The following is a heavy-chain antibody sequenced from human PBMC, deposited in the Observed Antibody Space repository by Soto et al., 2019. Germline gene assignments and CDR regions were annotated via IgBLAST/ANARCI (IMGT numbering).Heavy chain of an antibody. CDR1: GYTFTSYG. J-gene: IGHJ5*01. CDR2: ISAYNGNT. D-gene: IGHD3-16*01. Sequence: GASVKVSCKASGYTFTSYGISWVRQAPGQGNERMGWISAYNGNTNYAQKLQGRVTMTTDTSTSTAYMELRSRRSDSPAFFFFAIRRRLRSFVSSCQGILGSVSS. V-gene: IGHV1-18*01. CDR3: AIRRRLRSFVS.